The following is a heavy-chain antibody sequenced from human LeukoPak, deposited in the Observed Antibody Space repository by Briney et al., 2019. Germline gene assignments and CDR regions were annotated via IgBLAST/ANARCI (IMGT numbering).Heavy chain of an antibody. V-gene: IGHV4-34*01. Sequence: SETLSLTCAVYGGSFSGYYWSWIRQPPGKGPEWIGEINQSGSTTFNPSLKSRVTISVDTSKNQFSLRLSSVTAADTAVYYCARAGRSLGAYWGQGTLVTVSS. CDR2: INQSGST. CDR1: GGSFSGYY. J-gene: IGHJ4*02. D-gene: IGHD3-3*01. CDR3: ARAGRSLGAY.